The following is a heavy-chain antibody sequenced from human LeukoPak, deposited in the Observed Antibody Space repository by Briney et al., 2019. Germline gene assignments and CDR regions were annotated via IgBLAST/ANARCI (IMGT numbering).Heavy chain of an antibody. V-gene: IGHV1-69*04. CDR1: GGTFSSYA. Sequence: SVKVSCKASGGTFSSYAISWVRQAPGQGLEWMGRIIPILGTANYAQKFQGRVTITADKSTSTAYMELSSLRSEDTAVYYCARDTYYYGSGGFDYWGQGTLVTVSS. J-gene: IGHJ4*02. CDR2: IIPILGTA. D-gene: IGHD3-10*01. CDR3: ARDTYYYGSGGFDY.